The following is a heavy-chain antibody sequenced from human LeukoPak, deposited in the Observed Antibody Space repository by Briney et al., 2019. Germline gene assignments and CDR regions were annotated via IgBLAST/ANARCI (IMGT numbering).Heavy chain of an antibody. Sequence: SETLSLTCTVSGGSISSSSYYWGWIRQPPGKGLEWIGNIYYSGSTYYNPSLKSRVTISVDTSKNQFSLKLSSVTAADTAVYYCAGDGKYYYDSSGYPKGDYWGQGTLVTVSS. CDR3: AGDGKYYYDSSGYPKGDY. CDR1: GGSISSSSYY. J-gene: IGHJ4*02. CDR2: IYYSGST. D-gene: IGHD3-22*01. V-gene: IGHV4-39*07.